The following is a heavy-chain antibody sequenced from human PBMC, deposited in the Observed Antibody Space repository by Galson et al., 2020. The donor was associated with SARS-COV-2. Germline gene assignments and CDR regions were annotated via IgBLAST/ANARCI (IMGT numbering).Heavy chain of an antibody. Sequence: SVTVSCKASGYTLTELSMHWVRQAPGKGLEGMGGFDPEAGETIYAQKFQGRVTMAEDTSTDTAYMELSSLRSEDTAVYYCATSPVVPAAIGGWFDPGCQGILVTVSS. CDR2: FDPEAGET. CDR1: GYTLTELS. CDR3: ATSPVVPAAIGGWFDP. V-gene: IGHV1-24*01. D-gene: IGHD2-2*01. J-gene: IGHJ5*02.